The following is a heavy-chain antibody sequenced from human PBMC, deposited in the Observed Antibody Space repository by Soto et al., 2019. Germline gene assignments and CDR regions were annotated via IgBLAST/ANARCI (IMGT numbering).Heavy chain of an antibody. CDR2: INWNSGSI. D-gene: IGHD6-13*01. J-gene: IGHJ1*01. CDR3: VKDESINWYSGHFRH. CDR1: GFTFDYYA. V-gene: IGHV3-9*01. Sequence: PGGSLRLSCAASGFTFDYYAMHWVRQFPGKGLEWVLGINWNSGSIGYADSVKGRFAISRDNAKNSLHLQMNSLRAEDTAFYYCVKDESINWYSGHFRHWGQGTLVTVSS.